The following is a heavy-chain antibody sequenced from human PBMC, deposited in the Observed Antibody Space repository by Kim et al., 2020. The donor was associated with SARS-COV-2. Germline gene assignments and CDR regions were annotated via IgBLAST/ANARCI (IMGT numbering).Heavy chain of an antibody. CDR2: INPSGGST. V-gene: IGHV1-46*01. CDR3: ASAGFFSSLYDFWSGYPGSLDY. CDR1: GYTFTSYY. Sequence: ASVKVSCKASGYTFTSYYMHWVRQAPGQGLEWMGIINPSGGSTSYAQKFQGRVTMTRDTSTSTVYMELSSLRSEDTAVYYCASAGFFSSLYDFWSGYPGSLDYWGQGTLVTVSS. J-gene: IGHJ4*02. D-gene: IGHD3-3*01.